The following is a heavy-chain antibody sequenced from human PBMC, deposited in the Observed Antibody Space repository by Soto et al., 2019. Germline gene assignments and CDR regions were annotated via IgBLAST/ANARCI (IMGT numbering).Heavy chain of an antibody. CDR2: ISGSGGST. J-gene: IGHJ4*02. D-gene: IGHD4-17*01. V-gene: IGHV3-23*01. CDR1: GFTFSSYA. Sequence: PGGSLRLSCAASGFTFSSYAMSWARQAPGKGLEWVSAISGSGGSTYYADSVKGRFTISRDNSKNTLYLQMNSLRAEDTAVYYCAKDQNDYGGNEGYFDYWGQGTLVTVSS. CDR3: AKDQNDYGGNEGYFDY.